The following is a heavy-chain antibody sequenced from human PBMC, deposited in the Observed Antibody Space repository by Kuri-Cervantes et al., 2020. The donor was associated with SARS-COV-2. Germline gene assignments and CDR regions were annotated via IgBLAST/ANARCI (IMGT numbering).Heavy chain of an antibody. CDR1: GFTFSTHG. CDR3: ARGVGYYDFSNWFDP. Sequence: GGSLRLSCAASGFTFSTHGIHWVRQAPGKGLEWVAVISYDGGNIYYTDSVAGRFTLSRDNSKNTLYLQMNSLRAEDTAVYYCARGVGYYDFSNWFDPWGQGTLVTVSS. V-gene: IGHV3-30*03. J-gene: IGHJ5*02. D-gene: IGHD3-3*01. CDR2: ISYDGGNI.